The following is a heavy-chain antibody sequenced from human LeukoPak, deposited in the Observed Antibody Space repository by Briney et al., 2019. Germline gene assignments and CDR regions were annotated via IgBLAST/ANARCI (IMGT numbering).Heavy chain of an antibody. CDR2: ISWNSASV. CDR1: GFTFDDYG. V-gene: IGHV3-9*01. D-gene: IGHD6-13*01. Sequence: GGSLRLSCEASGFTFDDYGMHWVRQAPGKGLEWVSTISWNSASVGYVDSVKGRFTISRDNAKKTLYLQMNSLRPEDRALYYCAKDYGYSSSWYDYWGQGTLVTVYS. J-gene: IGHJ4*02. CDR3: AKDYGYSSSWYDY.